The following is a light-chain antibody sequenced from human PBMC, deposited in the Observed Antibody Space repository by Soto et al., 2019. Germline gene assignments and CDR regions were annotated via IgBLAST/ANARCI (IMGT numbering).Light chain of an antibody. CDR1: SSVVGSYNL. CDR2: EVS. J-gene: IGLJ1*01. V-gene: IGLV2-23*02. CDR3: CSYAGSSTYV. Sequence: QSVLTQPASESGSPGQSVTISCTGTSSVVGSYNLVSWYQQHPGKAPKLMIYEVSKRPSGVSNRFSGSKSGNTASLTISGLQAEDEADYYCCSYAGSSTYVFGTGNKVTVL.